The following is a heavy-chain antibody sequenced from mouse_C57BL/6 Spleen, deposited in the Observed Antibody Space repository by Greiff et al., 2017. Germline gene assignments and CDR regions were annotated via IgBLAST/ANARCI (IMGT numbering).Heavy chain of an antibody. J-gene: IGHJ2*01. CDR1: GYSITSGYY. Sequence: EVQLQESGPGLVKPSQSLSLTCSVTGYSITSGYYWNWIRQFPGNKLEWMGYISYDGSNNYNPSLKNRISITRDTSKNQFFLKLNSVTTEDTATYYCARADDFDYWGQGTTLTVSS. CDR2: ISYDGSN. D-gene: IGHD2-3*01. CDR3: ARADDFDY. V-gene: IGHV3-6*01.